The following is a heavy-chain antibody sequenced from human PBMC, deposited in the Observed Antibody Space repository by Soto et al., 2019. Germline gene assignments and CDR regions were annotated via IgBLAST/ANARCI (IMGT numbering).Heavy chain of an antibody. D-gene: IGHD1-1*01. CDR2: IWSDGNNR. CDR3: VRGDNWNDEASDY. J-gene: IGHJ4*02. CDR1: GFMFSNHG. V-gene: IGHV3-33*01. Sequence: QVQLVESGGGVVQPGRSLRLSCAASGFMFSNHGMHWVRQAPGKGLEWVAVIWSDGNNRYYVDSVKGRFTISRDNSKNTVYLQMSSLRVEDTAVYYCVRGDNWNDEASDYWGQGTLVTVSS.